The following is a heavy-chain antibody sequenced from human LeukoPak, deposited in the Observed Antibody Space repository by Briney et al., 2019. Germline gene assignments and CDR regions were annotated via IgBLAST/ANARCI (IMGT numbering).Heavy chain of an antibody. CDR1: GYSFTTYD. CDR3: ARDQLPFFYDSSGYDAFDI. D-gene: IGHD3-22*01. Sequence: RASVKVSCKASGYSFTTYDINWVRQATGQGLEWMGWMNPYSGNTGYTQKFQGRVTITRNTSISTAYMELSSLRSEDTAVYYCARDQLPFFYDSSGYDAFDIWGQGTMVTVSS. J-gene: IGHJ3*02. CDR2: MNPYSGNT. V-gene: IGHV1-8*01.